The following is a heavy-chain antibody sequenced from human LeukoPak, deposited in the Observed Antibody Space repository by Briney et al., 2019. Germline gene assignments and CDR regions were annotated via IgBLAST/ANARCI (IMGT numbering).Heavy chain of an antibody. CDR2: ITSSGCST. V-gene: IGHV3-23*01. Sequence: GGSLRLSCAASGFTFSSYAMSWVRQAQGKGLEWVSAITSSGCSTYYADSVKGRFTFSRDNSKNTLYLQMNSLRAEDTAVYYCAKEKGFSSGWEHFDYWGQGTLVTVSS. CDR1: GFTFSSYA. J-gene: IGHJ4*02. CDR3: AKEKGFSSGWEHFDY. D-gene: IGHD6-19*01.